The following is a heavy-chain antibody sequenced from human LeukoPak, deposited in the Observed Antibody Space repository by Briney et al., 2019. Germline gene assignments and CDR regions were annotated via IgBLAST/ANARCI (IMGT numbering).Heavy chain of an antibody. V-gene: IGHV4-38-2*02. Sequence: SETLSLTCTVSGYSISSGYYWGWIRQPPGKGLEWIGSIYHSGSTYYNPSLKSRVTISVDTSKNQFSLKLSSVTAADTAVYYCARDRRPTMVRGVIPFDPWGQGTLVTVSS. CDR2: IYHSGST. D-gene: IGHD3-10*01. J-gene: IGHJ5*02. CDR3: ARDRRPTMVRGVIPFDP. CDR1: GYSISSGYY.